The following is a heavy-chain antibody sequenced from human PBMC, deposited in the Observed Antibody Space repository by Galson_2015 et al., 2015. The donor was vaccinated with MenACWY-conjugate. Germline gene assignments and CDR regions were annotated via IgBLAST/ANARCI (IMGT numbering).Heavy chain of an antibody. CDR1: GFTFSSYA. CDR2: VSGSGGST. CDR3: AKVPASIKRIYFDY. Sequence: SLRLSCAASGFTFSSYAMSWVRQAPGRGLEWVSTVSGSGGSTYYADSVKGRFTISRDNSNNTLYLQMNSLRAEDTAVYFCAKVPASIKRIYFDYWGQGTLVTVSS. V-gene: IGHV3-23*01. J-gene: IGHJ4*02. D-gene: IGHD2-2*02.